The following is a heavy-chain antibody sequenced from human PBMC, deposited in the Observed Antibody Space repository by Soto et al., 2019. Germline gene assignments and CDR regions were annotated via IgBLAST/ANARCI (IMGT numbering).Heavy chain of an antibody. CDR1: GYTFTDYW. CDR3: ARHSSNFRSYYYAMVL. Sequence: GASLKISCKGSGYTFTDYWIGWVRQLPGKGLEWMGIIYPGDSDTRYSPSFQGHVTITVDKSTSTAYLQWNTLKASDTAMYYCARHSSNFRSYYYAMVLLGKGTKGTVAA. J-gene: IGHJ6*04. V-gene: IGHV5-51*01. CDR2: IYPGDSDT. D-gene: IGHD6-19*01.